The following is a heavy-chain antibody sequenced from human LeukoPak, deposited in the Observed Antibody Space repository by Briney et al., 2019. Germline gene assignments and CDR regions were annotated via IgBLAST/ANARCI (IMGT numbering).Heavy chain of an antibody. V-gene: IGHV3-23*01. Sequence: GGSLMISCAASGFTFSSYAMSWVRQAPGKGLEWVSAISGSGGSTYYADSVKGRFTISRDNSKNTLYLQMNSLRAEDTAVYYCAKDLGDYDILTGDWGQGTLVTVSS. J-gene: IGHJ4*02. CDR3: AKDLGDYDILTGD. CDR2: ISGSGGST. CDR1: GFTFSSYA. D-gene: IGHD3-9*01.